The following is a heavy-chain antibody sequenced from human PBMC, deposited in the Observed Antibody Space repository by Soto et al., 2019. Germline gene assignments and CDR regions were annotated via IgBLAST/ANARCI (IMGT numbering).Heavy chain of an antibody. Sequence: QVQLVQSGAEVKKPGASVKVSCKASGYTFTGYYMHWVRQAPGQGLEWMGWINPNSGGTNYAQKFQGWVTMTRDMSISTAYMELSRLRSDDTAVYYCARQTRQGNNYYGSGSLGMDVWGQGTTVTVSS. CDR3: ARQTRQGNNYYGSGSLGMDV. CDR2: INPNSGGT. V-gene: IGHV1-2*04. D-gene: IGHD3-10*01. CDR1: GYTFTGYY. J-gene: IGHJ6*02.